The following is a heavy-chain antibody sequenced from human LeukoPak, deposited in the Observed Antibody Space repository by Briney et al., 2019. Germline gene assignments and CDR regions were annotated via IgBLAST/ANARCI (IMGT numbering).Heavy chain of an antibody. CDR1: GFTFSSYA. J-gene: IGHJ4*02. CDR3: AKDPGGGSSGWLGFDY. V-gene: IGHV3-23*01. CDR2: ISGSGGST. Sequence: GGSLRLSCAASGFTFSSYAMSWVRQAPGKGLEWVSTISGSGGSTYYADSVKGRFTISRDNSKNTLYLQMNSLRAEDTAVYYCAKDPGGGSSGWLGFDYWGQGTLVTVSS. D-gene: IGHD6-19*01.